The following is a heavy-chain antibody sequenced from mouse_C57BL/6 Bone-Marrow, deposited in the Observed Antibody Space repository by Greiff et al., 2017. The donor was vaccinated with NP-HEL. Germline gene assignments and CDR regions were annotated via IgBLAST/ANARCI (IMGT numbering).Heavy chain of an antibody. Sequence: VQLKQSGPGLVKPSQSLSLTCSVTGYSITSGYYWNWIRQFPGNKLEWMGYISYDGSNNYNPSLKNRISLTRDTSKNQFFLKLNSVTTEDTATYYCARGGLGYFDYWGQGTTLTVSS. CDR2: ISYDGSN. D-gene: IGHD4-1*01. CDR3: ARGGLGYFDY. V-gene: IGHV3-6*01. CDR1: GYSITSGYY. J-gene: IGHJ2*01.